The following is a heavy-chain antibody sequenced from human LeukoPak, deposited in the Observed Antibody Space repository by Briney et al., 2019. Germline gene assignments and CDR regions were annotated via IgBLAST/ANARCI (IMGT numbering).Heavy chain of an antibody. CDR2: INPNSGGT. V-gene: IGHV1-2*02. J-gene: IGHJ5*02. Sequence: GASVKVSCKAPGYTFTGYYMHWVRQAPGQGLEWMGWINPNSGGTNYAQKFQGRVTMTRDTSISTAYMELSRLRSDDTAVYYCARDVGYCSGGSCYRFDPWGQGTLVTVSS. CDR1: GYTFTGYY. CDR3: ARDVGYCSGGSCYRFDP. D-gene: IGHD2-15*01.